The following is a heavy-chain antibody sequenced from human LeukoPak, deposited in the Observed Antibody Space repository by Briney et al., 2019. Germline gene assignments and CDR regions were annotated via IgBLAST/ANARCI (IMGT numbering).Heavy chain of an antibody. CDR3: ARGWTGDYAFDY. D-gene: IGHD4-17*01. J-gene: IGHJ4*02. V-gene: IGHV4-39*07. CDR2: IYYSVST. CDR1: GGSISSSSYY. Sequence: PSETLSLTCAVSGGSISSSSYYWGWIRQPPGKGLEWIGSIYYSVSTYYNPSLKSRVTISVDTSKNQFSLKLSSVTAADTAVYYCARGWTGDYAFDYWGQGTLVTVSS.